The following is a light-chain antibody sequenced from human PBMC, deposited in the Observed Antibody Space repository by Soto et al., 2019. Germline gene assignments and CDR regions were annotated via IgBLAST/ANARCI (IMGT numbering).Light chain of an antibody. J-gene: IGLJ1*01. Sequence: QSALTQPASVSGSPGQSITISCTGTSSDVGGYNYVSWYQQHPGKAPKVMIYDVSNRPSGVSNRFSGSKSGNTASLTISGLQAEDEADYYCSSYTSSSPLYVFGSGTKVTVL. CDR2: DVS. V-gene: IGLV2-14*01. CDR3: SSYTSSSPLYV. CDR1: SSDVGGYNY.